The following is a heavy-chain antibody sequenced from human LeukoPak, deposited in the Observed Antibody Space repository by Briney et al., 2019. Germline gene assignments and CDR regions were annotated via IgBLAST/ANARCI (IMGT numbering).Heavy chain of an antibody. J-gene: IGHJ4*02. CDR1: GFTFSSYS. CDR3: ARAVDDYVWGSYRPPGH. Sequence: GGSLRLSCAASGFTFSSYSMNWVRQAPGKGLEWVSYISAGSTIYYADSVKGRFIISRDNAKNSLYLQMNSLRDGDTAVYYCARAVDDYVWGSYRPPGHWGQGTLVTVSS. V-gene: IGHV3-48*02. CDR2: ISAGSTI. D-gene: IGHD3-16*02.